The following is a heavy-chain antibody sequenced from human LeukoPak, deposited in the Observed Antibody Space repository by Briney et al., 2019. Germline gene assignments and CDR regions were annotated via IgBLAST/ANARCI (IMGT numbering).Heavy chain of an antibody. D-gene: IGHD2/OR15-2a*01. J-gene: IGHJ3*02. Sequence: SETLSLTCTVSGCSISSYYWSWIRQPAGKGLEWIGRYHTGGSTNYNPSLKSRVTISVDTSKNQFSLKLSSVTAADTAVYYCARPSNSDYLDAFDIWGRGTVVTVSS. CDR2: YHTGGST. V-gene: IGHV4-4*07. CDR3: ARPSNSDYLDAFDI. CDR1: GCSISSYY.